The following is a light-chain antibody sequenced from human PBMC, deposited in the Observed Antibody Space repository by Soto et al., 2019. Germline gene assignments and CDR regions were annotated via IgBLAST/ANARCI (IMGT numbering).Light chain of an antibody. Sequence: QSVLTQPPSASGSPGQSVTISCTGTSSDVGAYDYVSWYQQHPDKAPKLMIYEVNKRPSGVPDRFSGSKSGNTASLTVSGLQADDEADYYCSSFAGSNIDVVFGGGTKLTVL. V-gene: IGLV2-8*01. J-gene: IGLJ2*01. CDR1: SSDVGAYDY. CDR2: EVN. CDR3: SSFAGSNIDVV.